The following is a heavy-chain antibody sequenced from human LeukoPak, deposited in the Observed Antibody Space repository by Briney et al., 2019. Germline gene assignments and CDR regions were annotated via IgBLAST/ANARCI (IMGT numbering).Heavy chain of an antibody. CDR3: ARSIDL. Sequence: VASVTVSCKASGFTLTGYFIHWVRQAPGQGLEWMGWVNHNSGVPNYSPKFQGRVTMTRDTSISTAYMELTRLTSDDTAIYYCARSIDLWGQGTLVTVSS. V-gene: IGHV1-2*02. CDR2: VNHNSGVP. J-gene: IGHJ4*02. CDR1: GFTLTGYF.